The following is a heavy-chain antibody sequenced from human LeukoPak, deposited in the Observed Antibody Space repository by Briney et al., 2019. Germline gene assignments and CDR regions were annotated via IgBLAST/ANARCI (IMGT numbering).Heavy chain of an antibody. CDR2: ISTRSSII. CDR3: ARGDDKAAYQLDF. V-gene: IGHV3-48*01. J-gene: IGHJ4*02. Sequence: GGSLRLSCAASGFTFSSYSMHWVRQAPGKGLEWVSCISTRSSIIFYADSVKGRFTISRDNAKNSLYLQMNSLRAEDTAVYYCARGDDKAAYQLDFWGQGTLVTVSS. CDR1: GFTFSSYS. D-gene: IGHD3-16*01.